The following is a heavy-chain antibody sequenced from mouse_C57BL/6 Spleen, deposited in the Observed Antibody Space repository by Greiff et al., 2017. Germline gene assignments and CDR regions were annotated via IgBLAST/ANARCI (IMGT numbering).Heavy chain of an antibody. CDR3: ARECYCGSNYEAWFAY. D-gene: IGHD1-1*01. Sequence: QVQLQQSGAELARPGASVKLSCKASGYTFTSYGISWVKQRTGQGLEWIGEIYPRSGNTYYNEKFKGKATLTADKSSSTAYMGLRSLTSEDSAVYFCARECYCGSNYEAWFAYWGQGTLVTVSS. CDR1: GYTFTSYG. V-gene: IGHV1-81*01. J-gene: IGHJ3*01. CDR2: IYPRSGNT.